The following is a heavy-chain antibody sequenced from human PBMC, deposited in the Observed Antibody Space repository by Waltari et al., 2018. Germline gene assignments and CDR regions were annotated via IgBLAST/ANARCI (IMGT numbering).Heavy chain of an antibody. V-gene: IGHV4-34*01. CDR3: AILVATNTIGHAFDI. D-gene: IGHD5-12*01. Sequence: QVQLQQWGAGLLKPSETLSLTCAVYGGSFSGYYWSWIRQPPGKGLEWIGEINHSGSTNSNPSLRSRVTISVDTSKNQFSLKLSSVTAADTAVYYCAILVATNTIGHAFDIWGQGTMVTVSS. CDR1: GGSFSGYY. J-gene: IGHJ3*02. CDR2: INHSGST.